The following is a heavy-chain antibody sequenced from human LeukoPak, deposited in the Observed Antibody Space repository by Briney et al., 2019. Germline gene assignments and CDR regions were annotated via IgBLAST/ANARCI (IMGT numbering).Heavy chain of an antibody. CDR3: ARGRGPLGY. CDR1: GGXFSGYY. Sequence: SETLSLTCAVYGGXFSGYYWSWIRQPPGKGLEWIGEINHSGSTNYNPSLKSRVTISVDTSKNQFSLKLSSVTAADTAVYYCARGRGPLGYWGQGTLVTVSS. V-gene: IGHV4-34*01. J-gene: IGHJ4*02. D-gene: IGHD7-27*01. CDR2: INHSGST.